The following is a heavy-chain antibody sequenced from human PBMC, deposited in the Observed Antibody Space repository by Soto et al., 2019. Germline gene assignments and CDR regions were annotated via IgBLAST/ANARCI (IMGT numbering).Heavy chain of an antibody. CDR3: ARLNGYCISTNCNGYYGMDV. CDR1: GESVYSSSYS. Sequence: KPSETMSVTCTVSGESVYSSSYSWGWIRQSPGKGLEWIGTIYSSENTYYNPSLLRRVTISVDTSKIEFSLRLGTVTSADPAAANCARLNGYCISTNCNGYYGMDVWGQGPTVTVSS. D-gene: IGHD2-2*03. CDR2: IYSSENT. V-gene: IGHV4-39*01. J-gene: IGHJ6*02.